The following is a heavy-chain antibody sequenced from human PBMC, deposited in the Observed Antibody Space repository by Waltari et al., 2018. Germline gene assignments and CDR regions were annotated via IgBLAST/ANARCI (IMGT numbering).Heavy chain of an antibody. D-gene: IGHD2-21*02. J-gene: IGHJ2*01. CDR1: GFTFDDYA. CDR2: ISWNSGSI. Sequence: EVQLVESGGGLVQPGRSLRLSCAASGFTFDDYAMHWGRQAPGKGLEWVSGISWNSGSIGYADSVKGRFTISRDNAKNSLYLQMNSLRAEDTALYYCAKSGYGGNSVWYFDLWGRGTLVTVSS. CDR3: AKSGYGGNSVWYFDL. V-gene: IGHV3-9*01.